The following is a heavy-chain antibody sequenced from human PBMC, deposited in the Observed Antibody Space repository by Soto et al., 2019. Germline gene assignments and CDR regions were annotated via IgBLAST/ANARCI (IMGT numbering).Heavy chain of an antibody. CDR1: GGAISSYY. J-gene: IGHJ6*02. Sequence: PXETLSLTCSVPGGAISSYYWSWVRQPAGKGLEWIGRVFSSGSTNYNASLKSRVTMSIDTSKNEVSLTLRSVTAADTAVYYCARVAFSYFGMDVWGPGTTVTVSS. V-gene: IGHV4-4*07. CDR3: ARVAFSYFGMDV. CDR2: VFSSGST. D-gene: IGHD3-3*02.